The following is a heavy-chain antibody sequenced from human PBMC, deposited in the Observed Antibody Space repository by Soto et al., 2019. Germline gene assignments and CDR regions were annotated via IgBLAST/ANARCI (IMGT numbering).Heavy chain of an antibody. V-gene: IGHV4-34*01. D-gene: IGHD6-19*01. CDR1: GVSFSGYY. Sequence: QVQLQQWGAGLLKPSETLSLTCAVFGVSFSGYYWNWIRQPPGKGLEWIGEINHSGSTNYNPSLKSRVTISVDTSKNQFSLKLSSVTAADTAVYYCARGWGSGVFDYWGQGTLVNVSS. CDR2: INHSGST. J-gene: IGHJ4*02. CDR3: ARGWGSGVFDY.